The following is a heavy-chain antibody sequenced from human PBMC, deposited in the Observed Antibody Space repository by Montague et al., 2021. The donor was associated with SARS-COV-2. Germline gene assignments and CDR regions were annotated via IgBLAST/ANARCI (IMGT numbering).Heavy chain of an antibody. CDR1: GGSISSSSYY. D-gene: IGHD3-10*01. CDR2: IYHSGST. V-gene: IGHV4-39*01. Sequence: SETLSLTCTVSGGSISSSSYYWGWLRQPPGKGLEWIGSIYHSGSTYYNPSLKSRVTISVDTSKNQFSLKPSSVTAADTAVYYCARPPGGLLWFGEFDYWGQGTLVTVSS. CDR3: ARPPGGLLWFGEFDY. J-gene: IGHJ4*02.